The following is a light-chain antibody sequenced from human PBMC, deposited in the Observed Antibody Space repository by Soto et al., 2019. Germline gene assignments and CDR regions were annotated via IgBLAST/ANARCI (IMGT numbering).Light chain of an antibody. V-gene: IGLV2-14*01. J-gene: IGLJ2*01. CDR3: SSYTSSSTLVV. CDR1: SGDVGGYNY. Sequence: QSALTQPASVSGSPGQSITISCTGTSGDVGGYNYVSWYQQHPGKAPKLMIYDVSNRPSGVSNRLSGSKSGNTASLTISGLQAEDGADYYCSSYTSSSTLVVFGGGTKLTVL. CDR2: DVS.